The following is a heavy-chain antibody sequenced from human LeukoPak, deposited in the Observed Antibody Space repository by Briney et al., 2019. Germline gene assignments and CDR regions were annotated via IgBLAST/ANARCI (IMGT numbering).Heavy chain of an antibody. CDR3: ARVQQWLVRSKGYYYYYYMDV. V-gene: IGHV4-34*01. D-gene: IGHD6-19*01. CDR1: GGSFSGYY. Sequence: SETLSLTCAVYGGSFSGYYWSWIRQPPGKGLEWIGEINHSGSTNYNPSLKSRVTISVDTSKNQFSLKLSSVTAADTAVYYCARVQQWLVRSKGYYYYYYMDVWGKGTTVTVSS. J-gene: IGHJ6*03. CDR2: INHSGST.